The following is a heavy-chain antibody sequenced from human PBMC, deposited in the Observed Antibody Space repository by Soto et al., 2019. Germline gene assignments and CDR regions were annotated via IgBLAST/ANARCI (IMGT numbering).Heavy chain of an antibody. D-gene: IGHD6-19*01. CDR3: ARGGGQWLIAEGWFDP. Sequence: SETLSLTCAVYGGSFSGYYWSWIRQPPGKGLEWIGEINHSGSTNYNPSLKSRVTISVDTSKNQFSLKLSSVTAADTAVYYCARGGGQWLIAEGWFDPWGQGTLVTVPS. CDR1: GGSFSGYY. J-gene: IGHJ5*02. V-gene: IGHV4-34*01. CDR2: INHSGST.